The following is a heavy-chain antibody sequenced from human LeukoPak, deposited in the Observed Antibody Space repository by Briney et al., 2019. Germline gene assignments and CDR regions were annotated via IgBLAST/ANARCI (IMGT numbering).Heavy chain of an antibody. V-gene: IGHV4-34*01. CDR3: ARGKVVADY. CDR1: GGSFSGYY. CDR2: INHSGST. D-gene: IGHD2-15*01. J-gene: IGHJ4*02. Sequence: PSETLSLTCAVYGGSFSGYYWSWIRQPPGKGLEWIGEINHSGSTNYNPSLKSRVTISVDTSKNQFSLKLSSVTAADTAVYHCARGKVVADYWGQGTLVTVYS.